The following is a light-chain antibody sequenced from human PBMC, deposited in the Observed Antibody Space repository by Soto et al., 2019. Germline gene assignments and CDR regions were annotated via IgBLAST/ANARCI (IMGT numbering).Light chain of an antibody. Sequence: DIQLTQSPSFLSASVGDTVTITCRASEGMSSYLAWYQQKPGKAPKLLMYGTSTLQSGVPSRFSGSGSGTEFTLTISSLQPEDFATYYCQQLNSYPITFGQGTRLEIK. CDR3: QQLNSYPIT. V-gene: IGKV1-9*01. J-gene: IGKJ5*01. CDR1: EGMSSY. CDR2: GTS.